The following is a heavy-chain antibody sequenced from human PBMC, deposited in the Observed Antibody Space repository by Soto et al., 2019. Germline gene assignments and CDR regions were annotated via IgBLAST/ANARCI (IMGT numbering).Heavy chain of an antibody. CDR2: IKSKTDGGTT. CDR3: TTDHPYNYDSSCYDH. J-gene: IGHJ4*02. Sequence: EVQLVESGGDLVKPGGSLRLSCAGSGFIFSNAWINWVRQAPGKGLEWVGHIKSKTDGGTTDYATPVKGRYTISRDDSNNTVFLQMTSLTTEDTAVYYCTTDHPYNYDSSCYDHWGQGTLVTVSS. V-gene: IGHV3-15*07. D-gene: IGHD3-22*01. CDR1: GFIFSNAW.